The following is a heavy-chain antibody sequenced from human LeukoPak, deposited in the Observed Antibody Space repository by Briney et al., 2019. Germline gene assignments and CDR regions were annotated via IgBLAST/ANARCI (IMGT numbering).Heavy chain of an antibody. CDR2: IIPIFVTA. J-gene: IGHJ4*02. V-gene: IGHV1-69*13. CDR3: ARGPPQYYFGY. Sequence: GASVKVSCKASGGTFSSYAISWVRQAPGQGLEWMGGIIPIFVTANYAQKFQGRVTITADESTSTAYMELSSLRSEDTAVYYCARGPPQYYFGYWGQGTLVTVSS. CDR1: GGTFSSYA.